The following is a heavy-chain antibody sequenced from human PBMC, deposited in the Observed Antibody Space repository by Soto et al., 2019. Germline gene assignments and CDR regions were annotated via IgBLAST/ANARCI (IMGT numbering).Heavy chain of an antibody. CDR1: GFTFSSYA. CDR3: AREPTYEAPRYYYYGMDV. Sequence: GGSLRLSCAASGFTFSSYAMSWVRQAPGKGLEWVSAISGSGGSTYYADSVKGRFTISRDNSKNTLYLQMNSLRAEDTAVYYCAREPTYEAPRYYYYGMDVWGQGTTVTVSS. J-gene: IGHJ6*02. CDR2: ISGSGGST. V-gene: IGHV3-23*01. D-gene: IGHD3-3*01.